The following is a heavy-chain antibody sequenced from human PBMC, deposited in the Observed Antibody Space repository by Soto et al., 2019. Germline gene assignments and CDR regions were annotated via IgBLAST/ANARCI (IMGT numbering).Heavy chain of an antibody. D-gene: IGHD7-27*01. J-gene: IGHJ3*02. V-gene: IGHV3-15*01. CDR2: IKSKTDGGTT. CDR3: TTAGDPTRCDAFDI. CDR1: GFTFSNAW. Sequence: GGSLRLSCAASGFTFSNAWMSWVRQAPGKGLEWVGRIKSKTDGGTTDYAAPVKGRFTISRDDSKNTLYLQMNSLKTEDTAVYYCTTAGDPTRCDAFDIWGQGTMVTVSS.